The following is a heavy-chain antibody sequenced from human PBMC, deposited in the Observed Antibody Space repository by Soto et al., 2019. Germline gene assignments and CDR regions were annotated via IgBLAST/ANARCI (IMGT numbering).Heavy chain of an antibody. J-gene: IGHJ4*02. CDR2: ISAYNGNT. CDR3: AIISYYYDSSGYYYVDYFDY. Sequence: QVQLVQSGAEVKKPGASVKVSCKASGYTFTRYGISWVRQAPGQGLEWMGWISAYNGNTNYAQKLQGRVTMTTDTSTSTAYMKLRSLRADNTAVYYCAIISYYYDSSGYYYVDYFDYWGQGTLVTVSS. D-gene: IGHD3-22*01. CDR1: GYTFTRYG. V-gene: IGHV1-18*01.